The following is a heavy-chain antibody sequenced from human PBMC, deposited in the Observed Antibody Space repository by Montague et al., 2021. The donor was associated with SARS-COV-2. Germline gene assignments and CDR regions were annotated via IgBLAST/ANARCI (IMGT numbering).Heavy chain of an antibody. CDR2: IYHSGST. Sequence: SETLSLTRTLSGYSISSGYCWGWIRQPPGKGLEWIGSIYHSGSTXYNPPLKSRVTISVDTSKNQFSLKLSSVTAADTAVYYCARDDYTPGDYYYYYGMDVWGQGTTVTVSS. V-gene: IGHV4-38-2*02. D-gene: IGHD4-11*01. J-gene: IGHJ6*02. CDR1: GYSISSGYC. CDR3: ARDDYTPGDYYYYYGMDV.